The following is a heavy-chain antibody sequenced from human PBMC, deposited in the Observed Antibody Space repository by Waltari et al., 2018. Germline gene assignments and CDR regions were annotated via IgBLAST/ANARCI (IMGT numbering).Heavy chain of an antibody. D-gene: IGHD5-18*01. CDR1: GGSFSGYY. Sequence: QVQLQQWGAGLLKPSETLSLTCAVYGGSFSGYYWSWIRQPPGEGLEWIGEINHSGSTNYNPSLKSRVTISVDTSKNQFSLKLSSVTAADTAVYYCASSGNASKIQLWLRRGWFDPWGQGTLVTVSS. CDR2: INHSGST. J-gene: IGHJ5*02. V-gene: IGHV4-34*01. CDR3: ASSGNASKIQLWLRRGWFDP.